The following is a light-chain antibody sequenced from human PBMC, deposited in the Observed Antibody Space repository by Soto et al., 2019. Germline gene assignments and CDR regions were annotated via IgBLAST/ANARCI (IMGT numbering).Light chain of an antibody. CDR2: EVH. J-gene: IGLJ2*01. CDR1: SSDVGTYDR. CDR3: CSYGASPTLL. V-gene: IGLV2-18*02. Sequence: QSALTQPPSVSGSPGQSVTISCIGTSSDVGTYDRVSWYQAPPGTAPKLIIYEVHYRPSGVPDRFSGSKSGNTASLTISGLQAEDEADYYCCSYGASPTLLFGGGTKLTVL.